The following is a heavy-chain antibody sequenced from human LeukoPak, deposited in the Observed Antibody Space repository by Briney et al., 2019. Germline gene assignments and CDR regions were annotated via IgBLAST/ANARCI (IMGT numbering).Heavy chain of an antibody. CDR2: ISSSSSDM. V-gene: IGHV3-21*01. CDR1: GFTFSTYS. J-gene: IGHJ6*02. CDR3: ARDIKGYSSGWSHYYGMDV. D-gene: IGHD6-19*01. Sequence: GGSLRLSCAASGFTFSTYSLNWVRQAPGRGLEWVSSISSSSSDMFYADSVRGRFTISRDNAKNSLYLHMNSLRAEDTAVYYCARDIKGYSSGWSHYYGMDVWGQGTTVTVSS.